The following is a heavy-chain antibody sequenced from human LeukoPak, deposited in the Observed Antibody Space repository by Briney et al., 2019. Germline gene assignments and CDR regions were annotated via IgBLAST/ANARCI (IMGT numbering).Heavy chain of an antibody. CDR2: MYYSGST. CDR3: ATPTGVRLLDAFDI. V-gene: IGHV4-39*01. CDR1: GGSISSSSYY. D-gene: IGHD4/OR15-4a*01. Sequence: SETLSLTCTVSGGSISSSSYYWGWIRQPPGKGLEWIGSMYYSGSTYYNPSLKSRVTISVDTSKNQFSLKLSSVTAADTAVYYCATPTGVRLLDAFDIWGQGTMVTVSS. J-gene: IGHJ3*02.